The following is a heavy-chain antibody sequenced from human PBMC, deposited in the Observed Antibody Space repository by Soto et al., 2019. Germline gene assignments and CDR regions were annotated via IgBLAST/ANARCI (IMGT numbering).Heavy chain of an antibody. D-gene: IGHD3-10*01. CDR2: ISSSSSTI. CDR3: ASIPMVRGVTP. J-gene: IGHJ5*02. Sequence: ESGGGLVQPGGSLRLSCAASGFTFSSYSMNWVRQAPGKGLEWVSYISSSSSTIYYPDSVKGRFTISRDNAKNSLYLQMNSLRAEDTAVYYCASIPMVRGVTPWGQGTLVTVSS. CDR1: GFTFSSYS. V-gene: IGHV3-48*01.